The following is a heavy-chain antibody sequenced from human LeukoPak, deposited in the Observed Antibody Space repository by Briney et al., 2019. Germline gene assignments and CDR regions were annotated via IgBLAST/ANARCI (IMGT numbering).Heavy chain of an antibody. CDR1: GFTFDDYG. Sequence: GGSLRLSCAASGFTFDDYGMSWVRQAPGKGLEWVSGINWNGGSTGYADSVKGRFTISRDNAKNSLYLQMNSLRAEDTALYYCASWGAHYSSTSCPNWFDPWGQGTLVTVFS. CDR3: ASWGAHYSSTSCPNWFDP. CDR2: INWNGGST. D-gene: IGHD2-2*01. V-gene: IGHV3-20*04. J-gene: IGHJ5*02.